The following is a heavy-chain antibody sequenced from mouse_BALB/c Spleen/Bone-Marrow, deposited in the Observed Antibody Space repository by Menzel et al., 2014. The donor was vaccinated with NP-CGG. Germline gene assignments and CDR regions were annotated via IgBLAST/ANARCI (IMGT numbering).Heavy chain of an antibody. Sequence: EVKLVESGGGLVQSGGSRKLSCAASGFTFSSFGMHWARQAPERGLEWVAYISSGSGTIFYADTVKGRFTIPRDNPKNTLFLQMTSLRSEDSAMYYCARGGNWEDFDYWGQGTTLTVSS. D-gene: IGHD4-1*01. CDR1: GFTFSSFG. V-gene: IGHV5-17*02. J-gene: IGHJ2*01. CDR3: ARGGNWEDFDY. CDR2: ISSGSGTI.